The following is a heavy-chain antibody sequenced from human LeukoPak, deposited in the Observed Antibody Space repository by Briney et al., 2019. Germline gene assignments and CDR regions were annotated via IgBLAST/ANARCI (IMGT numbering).Heavy chain of an antibody. V-gene: IGHV3-30*04. CDR2: ISYDGSNK. D-gene: IGHD3-10*01. Sequence: GGSLRLSCAASGFTFSSYAMHWVRQAPGKGLEWVAVISYDGSNKYYADSVKGRFTISRDNSKNTLYLQMNSLRAEDTAVYYCARERAMVRGVIVRGIWFDPWSQGTLVTVSS. CDR3: ARERAMVRGVIVRGIWFDP. CDR1: GFTFSSYA. J-gene: IGHJ5*02.